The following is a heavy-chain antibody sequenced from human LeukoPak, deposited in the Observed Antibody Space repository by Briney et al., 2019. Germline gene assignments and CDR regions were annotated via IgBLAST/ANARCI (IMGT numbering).Heavy chain of an antibody. CDR1: GYTFTSYG. Sequence: SVKVSCKASGYTFTSYGISWVRQAPGQGLEWMGGIIPIFGTANYAQKFQGRVTITADESTSTAYMELSSLRSEDTAVYYCARDFCSTSCNLGYWGQGTLVTVSS. D-gene: IGHD2-2*01. J-gene: IGHJ4*02. CDR2: IIPIFGTA. CDR3: ARDFCSTSCNLGY. V-gene: IGHV1-69*13.